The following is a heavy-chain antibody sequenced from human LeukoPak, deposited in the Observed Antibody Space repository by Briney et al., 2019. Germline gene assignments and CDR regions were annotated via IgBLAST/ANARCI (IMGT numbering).Heavy chain of an antibody. CDR1: GYTFTSYD. D-gene: IGHD3-10*01. CDR2: MNPNSGNT. J-gene: IGHJ4*02. CDR3: ARDPLGEFRFDY. V-gene: IGHV1-8*01. Sequence: ASVKVSCKASGYTFTSYDINWVRQATGQGLEWMGWMNPNSGNTGYAQRFQGRVTMTRNTSISTAYMELSSLRSEDTAVYYCARDPLGEFRFDYWGQGTLVTVSS.